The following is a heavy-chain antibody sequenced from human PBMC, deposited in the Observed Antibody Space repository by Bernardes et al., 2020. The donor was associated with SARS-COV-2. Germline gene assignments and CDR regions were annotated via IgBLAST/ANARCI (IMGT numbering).Heavy chain of an antibody. V-gene: IGHV1-24*01. D-gene: IGHD3-3*01. CDR1: GHSLTPAS. J-gene: IGHJ4*02. CDR2: FDPQYGYP. CDR3: ATDSISGIVIMAWVY. Sequence: SVKVSCKVSGHSLTPASIYWVRQAPGKGLEWMGLFDPQYGYPIYAQKFQGRITMTEDTSTDTAYMELSGLRSEDTAVYYCATDSISGIVIMAWVYWGQGTLVTVSS.